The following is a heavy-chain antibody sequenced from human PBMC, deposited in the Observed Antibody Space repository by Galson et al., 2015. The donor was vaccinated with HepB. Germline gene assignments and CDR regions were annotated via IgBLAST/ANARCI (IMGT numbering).Heavy chain of an antibody. CDR1: GFTFSRYA. Sequence: SLRLSCAASGFTFSRYAMSWVRQAPGKGLEWVSGISGSGGSTYYADSVKGRFTNSRDNSKNTLYLQMNSLRAEDTAVYYCAKGAQGLGYCSGGSCYVDYWGQGTLVTVSS. V-gene: IGHV3-23*01. D-gene: IGHD2-15*01. CDR2: ISGSGGST. J-gene: IGHJ4*02. CDR3: AKGAQGLGYCSGGSCYVDY.